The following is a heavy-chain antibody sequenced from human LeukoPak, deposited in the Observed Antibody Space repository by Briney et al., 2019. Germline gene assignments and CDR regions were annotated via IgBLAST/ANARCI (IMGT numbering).Heavy chain of an antibody. CDR3: ARALVIAAHDHFDY. J-gene: IGHJ4*02. CDR1: GGSISSSSYY. D-gene: IGHD6-13*01. Sequence: SETLSLTCTVSGGSISSSSYYWGWIRQPPGKGLEWIGSIYYSGSTYYNPSLKSRVTISVDTSKNQFSLKLSSVTAADTAVYYCARALVIAAHDHFDYWGQGTLVTVSS. V-gene: IGHV4-39*07. CDR2: IYYSGST.